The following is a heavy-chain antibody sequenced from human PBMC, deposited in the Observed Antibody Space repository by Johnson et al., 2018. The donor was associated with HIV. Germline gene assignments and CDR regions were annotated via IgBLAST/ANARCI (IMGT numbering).Heavy chain of an antibody. CDR1: GFTFSSYA. J-gene: IGHJ3*01. D-gene: IGHD2-21*02. CDR2: ISGSGGST. V-gene: IGHV3-23*04. CDR3: ARGGAYCGGDCNAFDF. Sequence: VQLVESGGGVVQPGRSLRLSCAASGFTFSSYAMSWVRQAPGKGLEWVSGISGSGGSTNYADSVKGRFTISRDNSKNTLYLQMHSLRLEDTAVYYCARGGAYCGGDCNAFDFWGQGTAVTV.